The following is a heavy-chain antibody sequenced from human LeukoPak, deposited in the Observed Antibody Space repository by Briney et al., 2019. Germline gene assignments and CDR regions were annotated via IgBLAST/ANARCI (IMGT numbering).Heavy chain of an antibody. CDR2: INPNSGGT. CDR3: ARGAELLWFGGELDY. D-gene: IGHD3-10*01. CDR1: GYTFTGYY. V-gene: IGHV1-2*02. J-gene: IGHJ4*02. Sequence: ASVKVSCKASGYTFTGYYMHWVRQAPGQGLEWMGWINPNSGGTNYAQKFQGRVTMTRDTSISTAYMELSRLRSGDTAVYYCARGAELLWFGGELDYWGQGTLVTVSS.